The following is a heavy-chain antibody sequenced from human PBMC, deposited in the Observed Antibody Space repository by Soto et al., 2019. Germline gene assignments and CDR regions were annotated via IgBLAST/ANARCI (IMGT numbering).Heavy chain of an antibody. Sequence: HSGPLDLASTVSRGCISSGTNYWAWIRQPPGKGLEWIANIYYSGSTFYNPSLKSRVTISLDTSKDQFSLKLRSVTAADTAVYYCARLERITIFGVVTPAAFDIWGQGTMVTGSS. CDR3: ARLERITIFGVVTPAAFDI. CDR1: RGCISSGTNY. D-gene: IGHD3-3*01. V-gene: IGHV4-39*01. CDR2: IYYSGST. J-gene: IGHJ3*02.